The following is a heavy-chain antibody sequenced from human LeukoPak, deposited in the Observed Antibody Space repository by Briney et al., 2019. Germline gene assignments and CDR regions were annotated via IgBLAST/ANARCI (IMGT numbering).Heavy chain of an antibody. CDR3: ARDPGYSSGWFDY. D-gene: IGHD6-19*01. CDR1: GFTFSSYS. CDR2: ISASSNFI. J-gene: IGHJ4*02. Sequence: GGSLRLSCVVSGFTFSSYSMSWVRQAPGKGLEWVSSISASSNFISYADSVKGRFTISRDNAKKSLYLQMNSVRAEDTAVYYCARDPGYSSGWFDYWGQGALVTVSS. V-gene: IGHV3-21*01.